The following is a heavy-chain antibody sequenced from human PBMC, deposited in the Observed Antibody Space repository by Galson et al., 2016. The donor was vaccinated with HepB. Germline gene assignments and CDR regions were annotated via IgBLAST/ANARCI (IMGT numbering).Heavy chain of an antibody. Sequence: SLRLSRAASRFTFHYYAMIWVRQAPGKGLEWVSAISGSGNSTYYIESVKDRFTISRDNSNNTLYLQMNNLRVEDTAIYYCAKTTPTPGPSDDSWGQGTLVTVSA. V-gene: IGHV3-23*01. CDR1: RFTFHYYA. CDR3: AKTTPTPGPSDDS. J-gene: IGHJ4*02. CDR2: ISGSGNST. D-gene: IGHD1-1*01.